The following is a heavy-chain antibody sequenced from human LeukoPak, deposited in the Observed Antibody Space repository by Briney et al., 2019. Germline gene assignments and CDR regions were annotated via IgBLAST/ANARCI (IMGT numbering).Heavy chain of an antibody. CDR1: GYSFTSYW. CDR2: IYPGDSDT. CDR3: ARRRVWFGELPDFDY. V-gene: IGHV5-51*01. Sequence: GESLKISCKGSGYSFTSYWIGWVRQMPGKGLEWMGIIYPGDSDTRYSPSFQGQVTISADKSIGTAYLQWSSLKASDTAMYYCARRRVWFGELPDFDYWGQGTQVTVSS. D-gene: IGHD3-10*01. J-gene: IGHJ4*02.